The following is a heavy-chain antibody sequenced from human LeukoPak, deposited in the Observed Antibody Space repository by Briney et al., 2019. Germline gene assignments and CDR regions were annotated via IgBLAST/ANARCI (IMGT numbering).Heavy chain of an antibody. CDR2: INWNGGST. J-gene: IGHJ5*02. CDR1: GFTFDDYG. D-gene: IGHD3-16*01. Sequence: GGSLRLSCAASGFTFDDYGMSWVRQAPGKGLEWVSGINWNGGSTGYADSVKGRFTISRDNSKNTLYLQMNSLRAEDTAVYYCARLINGLRSWFDPWGQGTLVTVSS. CDR3: ARLINGLRSWFDP. V-gene: IGHV3-20*04.